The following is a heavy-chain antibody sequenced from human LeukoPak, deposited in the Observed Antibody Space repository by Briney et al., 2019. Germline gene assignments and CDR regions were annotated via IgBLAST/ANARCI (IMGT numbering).Heavy chain of an antibody. V-gene: IGHV3-33*01. Sequence: PGGSLRLSRAASGFTFSSYGMHWVRQAPGKGLEWVAVIWYDGSNKYYADSVKGRFTISRDNSKNTLYLQMNSLRAEDTAVYYCARGPSSSSTDDAFDIWGQGTMVTVSS. CDR2: IWYDGSNK. J-gene: IGHJ3*02. CDR1: GFTFSSYG. D-gene: IGHD6-6*01. CDR3: ARGPSSSSTDDAFDI.